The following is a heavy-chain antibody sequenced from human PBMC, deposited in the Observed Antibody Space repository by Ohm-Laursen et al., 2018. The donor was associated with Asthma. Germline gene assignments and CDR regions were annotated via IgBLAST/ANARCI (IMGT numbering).Heavy chain of an antibody. J-gene: IGHJ1*01. D-gene: IGHD1-26*01. CDR1: GYTFSRYS. CDR2: ISTASSFI. Sequence: SLRLSCTASGYTFSRYSMHWVRQIPGKGLEWVASISTASSFIYYADSVRGRFTTSRDNARNLVFLQMDSLRAEDTALYYCARIGPEWELPGREYSLIHWVQGTPVTVSS. CDR3: ARIGPEWELPGREYSLIH. V-gene: IGHV3-21*01.